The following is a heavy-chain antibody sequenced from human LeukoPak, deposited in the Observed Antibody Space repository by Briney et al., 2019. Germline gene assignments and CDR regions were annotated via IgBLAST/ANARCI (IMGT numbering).Heavy chain of an antibody. D-gene: IGHD4-23*01. Sequence: PSGTLSLTCTVSGDSVSSSYWSWVRQPPGKGLEWLAYIYYTGVTNYNPSLKSRVTISLDMSRNQVSLKLLSVTAADTAVYYCTKNAGRGGPSDLWGQGTLVTVSS. V-gene: IGHV4-59*02. J-gene: IGHJ5*02. CDR2: IYYTGVT. CDR1: GDSVSSSY. CDR3: TKNAGRGGPSDL.